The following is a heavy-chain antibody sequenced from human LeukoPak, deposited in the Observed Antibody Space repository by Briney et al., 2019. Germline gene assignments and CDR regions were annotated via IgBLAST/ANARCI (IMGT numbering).Heavy chain of an antibody. Sequence: GGSLRLSCAASGFTFSNYAIYWVRQAPGKGLEWVAVIWYDGSNKYYADSVKGRFTISRDNSKNTLYLQMNSLRAEDTAVYYCARDGGSGDAFDIWGQGTMVTVSS. J-gene: IGHJ3*02. CDR2: IWYDGSNK. CDR1: GFTFSNYA. V-gene: IGHV3-33*08. CDR3: ARDGGSGDAFDI. D-gene: IGHD1-26*01.